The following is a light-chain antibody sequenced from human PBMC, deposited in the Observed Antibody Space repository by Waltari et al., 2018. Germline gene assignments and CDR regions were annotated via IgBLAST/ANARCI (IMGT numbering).Light chain of an antibody. CDR2: ANS. Sequence: QSVLTQPPSVSGAPGQRVTISCTGTSSNIGAGYDVHWYQQLPGTVPQLLIYANSNRPSGVPDRFSGSKSGTSASLAITGLQAEDEADYYCQSYDSSLSGSWVFGGGTKLTVL. V-gene: IGLV1-40*01. CDR3: QSYDSSLSGSWV. CDR1: SSNIGAGYD. J-gene: IGLJ3*02.